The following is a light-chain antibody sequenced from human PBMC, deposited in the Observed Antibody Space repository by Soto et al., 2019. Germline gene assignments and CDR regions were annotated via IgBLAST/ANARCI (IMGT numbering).Light chain of an antibody. V-gene: IGKV3-15*01. CDR2: GAS. J-gene: IGKJ2*01. CDR1: QSVSSN. CDR3: QQYNNSPPLYT. Sequence: EIVMMQSPATLSVSPGERATLSCRASQSVSSNLAWYQQKAGQAPRLLIYGASTRATGIPARFSGSGSGTDFTLTISSLQSEDFAVYYCQQYNNSPPLYTFGQGT.